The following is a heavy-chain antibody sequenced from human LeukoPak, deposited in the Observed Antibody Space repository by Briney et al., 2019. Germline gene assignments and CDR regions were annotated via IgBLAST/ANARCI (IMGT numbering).Heavy chain of an antibody. CDR2: ISPHSTFT. CDR1: GFTFTDHY. J-gene: IGHJ4*02. V-gene: IGHV1-2*02. Sequence: ASMKVFCKSSGFTFTDHYIHWVRQGPGQGLEWMGYISPHSTFTSSPQEFQGRVTMTRDTSMTTAYMELIRLTSDDTAVYYCVREGEGPLSKDFDYWGQGTLVTVSS. CDR3: VREGEGPLSKDFDY. D-gene: IGHD2/OR15-2a*01.